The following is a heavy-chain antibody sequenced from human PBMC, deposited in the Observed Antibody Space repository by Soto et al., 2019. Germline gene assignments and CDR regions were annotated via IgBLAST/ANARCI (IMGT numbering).Heavy chain of an antibody. Sequence: QVQLVQSGAEVKKPGSSVKVSCKASGGTFSSYAISWVRQAPGQGLEWMGGIIPIFGTANYAQKFQGRVTITAHEATSTAYMELSSLRSEDTAVYYCAGGIAAAGGCYFDYWGRETLVTVSS. J-gene: IGHJ4*02. V-gene: IGHV1-69*01. CDR1: GGTFSSYA. CDR2: IIPIFGTA. D-gene: IGHD6-13*01. CDR3: AGGIAAAGGCYFDY.